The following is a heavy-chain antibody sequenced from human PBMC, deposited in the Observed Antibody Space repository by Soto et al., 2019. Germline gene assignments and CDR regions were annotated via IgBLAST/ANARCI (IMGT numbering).Heavy chain of an antibody. V-gene: IGHV3-20*04. J-gene: IGHJ5*02. CDR2: INRNGGST. D-gene: IGHD3-9*01. CDR1: GFTFDDYG. CDR3: ARTIRSLNWFDP. Sequence: PGGSLGLSCAAXGFTFDDYGMSWVRQAPGKGLEWVSGINRNGGSTGYADSVKGRFTISRDNAKNSLYLQMNSLRAEDTALYYYARTIRSLNWFDPWGQGTLVTVSS.